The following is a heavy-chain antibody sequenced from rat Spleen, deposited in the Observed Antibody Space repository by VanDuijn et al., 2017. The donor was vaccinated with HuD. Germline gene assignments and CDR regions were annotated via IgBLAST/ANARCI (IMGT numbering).Heavy chain of an antibody. CDR1: GFTFSRYW. V-gene: IGHV5-58*01. CDR2: IDTDGLRT. D-gene: IGHD1-11*01. CDR3: ATRDGGYPG. Sequence: EVQLVETGGGLVQPGRSLKLSCVASGFTFSRYWMYWVRQAPGKGLEWISSIDTDGLRTYYSDSVKGRFTISRDNAKNTLYLQMDSLRSDDTATYYCATRDGGYPGWGQGTLVTVSS. J-gene: IGHJ3*01.